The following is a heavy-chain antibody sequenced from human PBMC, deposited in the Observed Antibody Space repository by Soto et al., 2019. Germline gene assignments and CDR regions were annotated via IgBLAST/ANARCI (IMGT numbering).Heavy chain of an antibody. CDR2: ISYDGSNK. D-gene: IGHD5-12*01. CDR1: GFTFSSYA. Sequence: QVQLVESGGGVVQPGRSLRLSCAASGFTFSSYAMHWVRQAPGKGLEWVAVISYDGSNKYYADSVKGRFTISRDNSKNTLYLQMNSLRAEDTAVYYCARDGIVATIDYYYYYGMDVWGQGTTVTVSS. V-gene: IGHV3-30-3*01. CDR3: ARDGIVATIDYYYYYGMDV. J-gene: IGHJ6*02.